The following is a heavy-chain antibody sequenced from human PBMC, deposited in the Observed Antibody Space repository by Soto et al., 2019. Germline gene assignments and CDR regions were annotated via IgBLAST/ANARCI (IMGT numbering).Heavy chain of an antibody. J-gene: IGHJ4*02. V-gene: IGHV3-23*01. CDR2: ISGSGGST. Sequence: EVQLLDSGGGLVQPGGCLRVSCAASGITFISYAMNWVRQAPGKGLGWVSVISGSGGSTYYADSVKGRFTISRDNSKNTLYLQMNSLRAEDTAVYYCARRGPGTYFDYWGQGTLVTVSS. D-gene: IGHD6-13*01. CDR1: GITFISYA. CDR3: ARRGPGTYFDY.